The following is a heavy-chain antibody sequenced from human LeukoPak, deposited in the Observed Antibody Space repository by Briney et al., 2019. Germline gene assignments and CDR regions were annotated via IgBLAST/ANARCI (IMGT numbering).Heavy chain of an antibody. V-gene: IGHV3-48*02. CDR1: GFTFSSYS. CDR3: ARGRSNWGPYYFDY. CDR2: ISSASSNI. J-gene: IGHJ4*02. D-gene: IGHD7-27*01. Sequence: GRSLRLSCAASGFTFSSYSMNWVRQTPGKGLEWISYISSASSNIYYADSVKGRFTISRDNAKNSLSLQMNSLRDEDTAVYYCARGRSNWGPYYFDYWGQGTLVTVSS.